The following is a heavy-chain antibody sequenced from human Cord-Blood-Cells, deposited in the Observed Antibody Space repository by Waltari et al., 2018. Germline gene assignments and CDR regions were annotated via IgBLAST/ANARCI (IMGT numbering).Heavy chain of an antibody. J-gene: IGHJ6*03. Sequence: EVQLVESGGGLVQPGGSLRHSCAASGFTFSSYEMNWVRQAPGKGLEWVSYIISSGSTIYYADSVKGRFTISRDNAKNSLYLQMNSLRAEDTAVYYCARDSYYYYMDVWGKGTTVTVSS. CDR1: GFTFSSYE. CDR3: ARDSYYYYMDV. V-gene: IGHV3-48*03. CDR2: IISSGSTI.